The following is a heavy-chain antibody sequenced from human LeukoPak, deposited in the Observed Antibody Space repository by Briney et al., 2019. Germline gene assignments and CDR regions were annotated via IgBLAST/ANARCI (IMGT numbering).Heavy chain of an antibody. CDR2: IYYSGST. V-gene: IGHV4-39*01. Sequence: SETLSLTCTVSGGSISSSSYSWGWIRQPPGKGLEWIGSIYYSGSTYYNPSLKSRVTISVDTSKNQFSLKLSSVTAADTAVYYCARRWVYDKRAFDAWGQGTMVTVSS. D-gene: IGHD3-16*01. J-gene: IGHJ3*01. CDR1: GGSISSSSYS. CDR3: ARRWVYDKRAFDA.